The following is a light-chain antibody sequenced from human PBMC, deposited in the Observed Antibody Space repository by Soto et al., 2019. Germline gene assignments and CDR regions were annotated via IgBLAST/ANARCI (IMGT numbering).Light chain of an antibody. V-gene: IGLV2-23*01. CDR1: VGL. CDR3: CLYVGGRTYL. Sequence: SAPSPPASVTGSPRQSIPISYTGTVGLVSWYQQHPGKVPKLIIYDDTNRPSGVSSRFSGSKSGSTASLTISGLQTEDEADYCCCLYVGGRTYLFGTGTQVTAL. J-gene: IGLJ1*01. CDR2: DDT.